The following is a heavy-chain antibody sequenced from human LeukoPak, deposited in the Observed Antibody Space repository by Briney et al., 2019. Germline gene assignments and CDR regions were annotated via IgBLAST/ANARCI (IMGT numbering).Heavy chain of an antibody. J-gene: IGHJ4*02. CDR2: IFHTGHT. CDR3: ARGFYGSGSHFDY. Sequence: SETLSLTCAVSVGSISSGDYPWSWIRQPPGKGLGWIGYIFHTGHTSYNPSLKSRVTISVDMSKNQIALKLSSVTAADTAVYYCARGFYGSGSHFDYWGQGSLVTVSS. CDR1: VGSISSGDYP. D-gene: IGHD3-10*01. V-gene: IGHV4-30-2*01.